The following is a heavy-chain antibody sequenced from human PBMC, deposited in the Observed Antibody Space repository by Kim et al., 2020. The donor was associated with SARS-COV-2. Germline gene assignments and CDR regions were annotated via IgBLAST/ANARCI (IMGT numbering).Heavy chain of an antibody. V-gene: IGHV3-48*02. CDR3: ARDLVVPAAIPDSFDP. CDR2: ISSSSSTI. J-gene: IGHJ5*02. D-gene: IGHD2-2*01. CDR1: GFTFSSYS. Sequence: GGSLRLSCAASGFTFSSYSMNWVRQAPGKGLEWVSYISSSSSTIYYADSVKGRFTISRDNAKNSLYLQMNSLRDEDTAVYYCARDLVVPAAIPDSFDPWGQGTLVTVSS.